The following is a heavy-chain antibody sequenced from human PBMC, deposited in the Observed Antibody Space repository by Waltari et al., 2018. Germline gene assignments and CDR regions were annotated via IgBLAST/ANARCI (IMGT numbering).Heavy chain of an antibody. CDR3: ARDCTGGVCQIDAFDI. J-gene: IGHJ3*02. CDR2: IIPIFGTA. V-gene: IGHV1-69*05. D-gene: IGHD2-8*02. CDR1: GGTFSSYA. Sequence: QVQLVQSGAEVKKPGSSVKVSCKAYGGTFSSYAISWVRQAPGQGLEWMGGIIPIFGTANYAQKFQGRVTITTDESTSTAYMELSSLRSEDTAVYYCARDCTGGVCQIDAFDIWGQGTMVTVSS.